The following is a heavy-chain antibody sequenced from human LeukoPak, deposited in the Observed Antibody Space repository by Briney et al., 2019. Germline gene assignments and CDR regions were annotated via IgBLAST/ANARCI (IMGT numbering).Heavy chain of an antibody. CDR3: ARGNVPIVVVPASMLRSAGWFDP. Sequence: SGPGLVKPSETLSRMCTVSGYSINSGYYWGWIRQPPGKGLEWIGSIYHRGSTYYNSSFKSRGTISVDPSKNQFSLKLSSVTAADTTVYYCARGNVPIVVVPASMLRSAGWFDPWGQGTLVTVSS. J-gene: IGHJ5*02. D-gene: IGHD2-2*01. CDR1: GYSINSGYY. V-gene: IGHV4-38-2*02. CDR2: IYHRGST.